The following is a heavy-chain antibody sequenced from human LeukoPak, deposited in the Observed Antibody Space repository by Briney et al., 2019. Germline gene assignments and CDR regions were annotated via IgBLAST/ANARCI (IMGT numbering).Heavy chain of an antibody. Sequence: SETLSLTCAVYGGSFSGYYWSWIRQPPGKGLEWIGEINHSGSTSYNPSLKSRVTISVDTSKNQFSLKLSSVTAADTAVYYCARGVRGRYCSGGSCAYGMDVWGRGTTVTVSS. V-gene: IGHV4-34*01. CDR2: INHSGST. CDR1: GGSFSGYY. CDR3: ARGVRGRYCSGGSCAYGMDV. J-gene: IGHJ6*02. D-gene: IGHD2-15*01.